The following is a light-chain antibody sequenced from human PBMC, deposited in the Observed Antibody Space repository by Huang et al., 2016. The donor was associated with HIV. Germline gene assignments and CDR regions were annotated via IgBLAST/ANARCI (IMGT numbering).Light chain of an antibody. CDR3: QQGYNLPYT. J-gene: IGKJ2*01. Sequence: DIQMTQSPPSLSASLGDRVTITCWASQSITTYLNWYRHKPGEAPGLLIHATSTVQNGVPSRFSGGGSGTDFTLTITKLQPEDVASYYCQQGYNLPYTFGRGTKVDIK. CDR1: QSITTY. CDR2: ATS. V-gene: IGKV1-39*01.